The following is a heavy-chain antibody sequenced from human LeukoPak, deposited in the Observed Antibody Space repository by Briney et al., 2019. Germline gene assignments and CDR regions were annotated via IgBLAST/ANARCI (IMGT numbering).Heavy chain of an antibody. CDR3: ARLGDVVPSALFDY. J-gene: IGHJ4*02. V-gene: IGHV4-59*08. CDR2: IYYSGNT. D-gene: IGHD2-2*01. Sequence: SETLSLTCTVSGVSISNYYWSWLRQPPGKGLEWIGYIYYSGNTNYNPSLKSRVTISVDTCKNQFSLKLSSVTAADTAVYYCARLGDVVPSALFDYWGQGTLVTVSS. CDR1: GVSISNYY.